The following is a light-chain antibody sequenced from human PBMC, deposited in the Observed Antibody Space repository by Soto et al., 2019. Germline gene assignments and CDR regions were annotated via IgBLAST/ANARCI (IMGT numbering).Light chain of an antibody. CDR1: SSDVGGYNY. Sequence: QSALTQPASVSGSPGQSITISCTGTSSDVGGYNYVSWYQQHPGKAPKLMIYDVINRPSGVSNRSSGSKSGNSASLTISGLQAEDEADYYCSPHTCSSTYVVFGGGTKLTAL. CDR2: DVI. J-gene: IGLJ2*01. CDR3: SPHTCSSTYVV. V-gene: IGLV2-14*03.